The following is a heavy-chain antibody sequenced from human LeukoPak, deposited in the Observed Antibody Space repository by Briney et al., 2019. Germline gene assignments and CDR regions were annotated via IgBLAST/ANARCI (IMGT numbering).Heavy chain of an antibody. D-gene: IGHD3-10*01. CDR1: GGTFSSYA. V-gene: IGHV1-69*05. CDR3: ARTALYYYGSGSYMVDP. CDR2: IIPIFGTA. Sequence: GASVKVSCKASGGTFSSYAISWVRQAPGQGLEWMGGIIPIFGTANYAQKLQGRVTMTTDTSTSTAYMELRSLRSDDTAVYYCARTALYYYGSGSYMVDPWGQGTLVTVSS. J-gene: IGHJ5*02.